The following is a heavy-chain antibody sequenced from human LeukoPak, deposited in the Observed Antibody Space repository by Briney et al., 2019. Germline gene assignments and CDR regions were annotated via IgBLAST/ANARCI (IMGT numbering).Heavy chain of an antibody. V-gene: IGHV3-9*01. CDR3: ARDAWRRAFNYGMDV. Sequence: GGSLRISCAASGFTFDDYAMHWVRQAQGKGLEWVAGISWSSGNIGYADSVKGRFTISRDNAENSLHLEMNSLRHEDTAVYFCARDAWRRAFNYGMDVWGQGTTVAVSS. CDR1: GFTFDDYA. J-gene: IGHJ6*02. D-gene: IGHD5-12*01. CDR2: ISWSSGNI.